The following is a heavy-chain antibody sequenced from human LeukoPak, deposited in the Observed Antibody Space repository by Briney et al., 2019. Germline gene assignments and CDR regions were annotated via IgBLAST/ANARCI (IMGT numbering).Heavy chain of an antibody. CDR1: GFTFSSYG. V-gene: IGHV3-30*18. CDR3: AKALNNDYVWGSYRYDRYYFDY. J-gene: IGHJ4*02. D-gene: IGHD3-16*02. CDR2: ISYDGSNT. Sequence: GGSRRLSCAASGFTFSSYGMHWVRQAPGKGLEWVAVISYDGSNTYYADSVKGRFTISRDNSKNTLYLQMNSLRAEDTAVYYCAKALNNDYVWGSYRYDRYYFDYWGQGTLVTVSS.